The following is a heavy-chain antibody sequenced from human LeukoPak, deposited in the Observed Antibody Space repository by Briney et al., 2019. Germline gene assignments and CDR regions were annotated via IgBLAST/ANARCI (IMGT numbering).Heavy chain of an antibody. CDR2: INPNSGGT. CDR3: ARDGDEYSSGWSFDY. D-gene: IGHD6-19*01. Sequence: ASVKVSCKASGYTFTGYYMHWVRQAPGQGLEGMGWINPNSGGTNYAQKFQGWVNMTRDTSISTAYMELSRLRSDDTAVYCCARDGDEYSSGWSFDYWGQGTLVTVSS. CDR1: GYTFTGYY. J-gene: IGHJ4*02. V-gene: IGHV1-2*04.